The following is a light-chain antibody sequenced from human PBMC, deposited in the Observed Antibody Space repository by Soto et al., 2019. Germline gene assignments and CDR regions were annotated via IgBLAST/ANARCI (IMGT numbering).Light chain of an antibody. CDR2: DVS. CDR3: CSRAGSYVV. Sequence: QSALTQPDSVSGSPGQSFTISCTGTSSDVGSSNYVSWYQQHPGKAPKLIISDVSKRPSGVPDRFSGSKSDNTVSLSISGVEDEDEADYFCCSRAGSYVVFGGGTKLTVL. V-gene: IGLV2-11*01. CDR1: SSDVGSSNY. J-gene: IGLJ2*01.